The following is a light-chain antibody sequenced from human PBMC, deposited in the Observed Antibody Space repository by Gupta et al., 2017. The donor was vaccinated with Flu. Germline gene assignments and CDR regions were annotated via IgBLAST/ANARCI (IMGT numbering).Light chain of an antibody. CDR1: QSISSH. J-gene: IGKJ2*01. CDR2: AAS. Sequence: PSSLSASVGDRVTITCRASQSISSHLNRYQQKPGKAPKLLIYAASSLQSGVPSRFSGSGSGTDFTLTISRLQPEDFATYYCQQCDSNPYTFGQGTKLEIK. V-gene: IGKV1-39*01. CDR3: QQCDSNPYT.